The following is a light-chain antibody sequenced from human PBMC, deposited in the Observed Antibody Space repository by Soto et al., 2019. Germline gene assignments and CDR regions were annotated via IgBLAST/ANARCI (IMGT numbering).Light chain of an antibody. Sequence: QSALTQPASMSGSPGQSITISCTGTSSDVGGYNYVSWYQQHPGKAPKLMIYDVSNRPSGVSNRFSGSKSGNTASLTISGLQAEDEADYYCSSYTSTTPHVVFGGGTKLTVL. J-gene: IGLJ2*01. CDR1: SSDVGGYNY. CDR3: SSYTSTTPHVV. CDR2: DVS. V-gene: IGLV2-14*01.